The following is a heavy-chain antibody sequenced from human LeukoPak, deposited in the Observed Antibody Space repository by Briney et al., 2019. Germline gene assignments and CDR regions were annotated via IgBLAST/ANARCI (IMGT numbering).Heavy chain of an antibody. CDR1: GFTFSSYT. CDR3: ARQYCSSTSCPPDY. Sequence: GGSPRLSCAASGFTFSSYTMSCVCQAPGKGLGWVSSIFSSSSYIYYADSLKGRFTLSRDNAKNSLYLQMNSLRAEDTAVYYCARQYCSSTSCPPDYWGQGTLVTVSS. J-gene: IGHJ4*02. CDR2: IFSSSSYI. D-gene: IGHD2-2*01. V-gene: IGHV3-21*01.